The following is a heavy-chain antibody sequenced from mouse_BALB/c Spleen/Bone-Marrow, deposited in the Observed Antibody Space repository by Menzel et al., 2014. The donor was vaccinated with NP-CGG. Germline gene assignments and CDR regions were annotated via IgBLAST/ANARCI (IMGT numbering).Heavy chain of an antibody. D-gene: IGHD1-1*01. CDR3: ARLNYYGNLFV. CDR1: GFDFSSYW. CDR2: INPDSSTI. J-gene: IGHJ1*01. V-gene: IGHV4-1*02. Sequence: EVMLVESGGGLVQPGGSLKLSCAASGFDFSSYWMSWVRQAPGKGLEWIGEINPDSSTINYTPSLKDKFIISRDNAKNTLFLQMSKVRSEDTTLYCCARLNYYGNLFVWGAGTTVTVAS.